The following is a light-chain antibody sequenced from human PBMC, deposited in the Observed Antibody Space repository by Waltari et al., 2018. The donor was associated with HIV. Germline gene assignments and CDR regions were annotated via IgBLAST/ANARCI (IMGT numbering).Light chain of an antibody. CDR2: KND. V-gene: IGLV1-47*01. J-gene: IGLJ1*01. CDR1: SPNIEFNY. Sequence: QSVLPQPPSASETPGQRVPIPCSGSSPNIEFNYVYWYQQVPGTAPKLLIYKNDQWPSGVPDRFSASKSGTSASLVISGLRSEDEADYYCAAWDDRLSGRVFGTGTRVTVL. CDR3: AAWDDRLSGRV.